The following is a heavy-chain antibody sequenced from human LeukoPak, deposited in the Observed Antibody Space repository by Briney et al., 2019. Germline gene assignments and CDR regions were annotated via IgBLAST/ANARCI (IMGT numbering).Heavy chain of an antibody. CDR2: IYHSGST. D-gene: IGHD3-16*01. CDR3: ARGDYDYVWGSQPIPYAFDI. J-gene: IGHJ3*02. V-gene: IGHV4-4*02. Sequence: SETLSLTCAVSGGSISSSNWWSWVRQPPGKGLEWIGEIYHSGSTNYNPSLKSRVTISVDKSKNQFSLKLSSVTAADTAVYYCARGDYDYVWGSQPIPYAFDIWGQGTMVTVSS. CDR1: GGSISSSNW.